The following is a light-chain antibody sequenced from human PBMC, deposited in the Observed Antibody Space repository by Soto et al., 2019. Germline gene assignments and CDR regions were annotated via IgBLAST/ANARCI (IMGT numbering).Light chain of an antibody. Sequence: QSALTQPPCAYGSPGQSVTISCTATSSDVGGYTYDSWYQQHPGKAPKLMIYEVSKRPSGVPDRFSGSKSGNTASLTVSGLQVEDEADYYCSSYAGSNNFVVFGGGTKLTVL. V-gene: IGLV2-8*01. CDR3: SSYAGSNNFVV. CDR2: EVS. J-gene: IGLJ2*01. CDR1: SSDVGGYTY.